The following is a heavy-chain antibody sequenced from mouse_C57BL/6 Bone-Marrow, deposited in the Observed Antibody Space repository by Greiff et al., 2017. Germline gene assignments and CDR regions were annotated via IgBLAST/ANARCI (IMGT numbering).Heavy chain of an antibody. CDR1: GYTFTRYW. CDR3: AISRLLWFLFDY. V-gene: IGHV1-74*01. J-gene: IGHJ2*01. Sequence: QVQLQQPGAELVKPGASVKVSCKASGYTFTRYWMHWVKQRPGQGLEWIGRIHPSDSDTNYNQKFKGKATLTVEKSSTAAYMQLSSLTSEDSAVYYCAISRLLWFLFDYWGRGTTLTVSS. D-gene: IGHD2-2*01. CDR2: IHPSDSDT.